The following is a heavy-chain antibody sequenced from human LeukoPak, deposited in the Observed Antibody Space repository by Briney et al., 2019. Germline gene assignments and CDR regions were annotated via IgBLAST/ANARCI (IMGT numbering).Heavy chain of an antibody. V-gene: IGHV1-46*01. D-gene: IGHD3-22*01. Sequence: ASVKVSCKASGYTFTSYYMHWVRQAPGQGLEWMGIINPSGGSTSYAQKFQGRVTMTRDTSTSTVYMELSSLRSEDTAVYYCAAIYDSSGTRGQARWVYYYCMDVWGKGTTVTVSS. CDR3: AAIYDSSGTRGQARWVYYYCMDV. J-gene: IGHJ6*03. CDR1: GYTFTSYY. CDR2: INPSGGST.